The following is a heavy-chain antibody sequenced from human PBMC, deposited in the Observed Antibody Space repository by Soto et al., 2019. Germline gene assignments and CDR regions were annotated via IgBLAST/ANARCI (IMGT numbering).Heavy chain of an antibody. CDR1: GFTFSSYA. D-gene: IGHD2-2*02. V-gene: IGHV3-23*01. J-gene: IGHJ4*02. Sequence: LSLTCAASGFTFSSYAMSWVRQAPGKGLEWVSAISGSGGSTYYADSVKGRFTISRDNSKNTLYLQMNSLRAEDTAVYYSAKVEECSSTSCYSHDYWGQGTLVTVSS. CDR3: AKVEECSSTSCYSHDY. CDR2: ISGSGGST.